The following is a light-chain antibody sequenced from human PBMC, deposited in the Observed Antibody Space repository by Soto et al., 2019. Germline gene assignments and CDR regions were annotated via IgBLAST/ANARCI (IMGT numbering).Light chain of an antibody. CDR1: QSINSW. J-gene: IGKJ1*01. V-gene: IGKV1-5*03. CDR2: KAS. Sequence: DIQMTQSPSTLFASVGDRVTITCRASQSINSWLAWYQQKPGKAPKLLIYKASTLQSGVPSRFSGSGSGTEFTLAISSLQPDDSATYYCQQYNDNWTFGQGTKV. CDR3: QQYNDNWT.